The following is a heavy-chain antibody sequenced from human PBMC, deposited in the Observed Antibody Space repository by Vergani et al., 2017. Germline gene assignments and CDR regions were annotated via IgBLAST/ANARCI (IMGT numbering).Heavy chain of an antibody. CDR1: GFTFRIYG. D-gene: IGHD1-1*01. J-gene: IGHJ1*01. CDR3: ATKSCGTPGCQIGYFRE. Sequence: QVQLVESGGGVVQPGGSLRLSCIAFGFTFRIYGMHWVRQAPGKVLEWVAFIRYDGTTRFYGDSVKGRFTISRDNSKSTLYLQMNSLRTEDTAVYYCATKSCGTPGCQIGYFREWGQGTLVTVSS. CDR2: IRYDGTTR. V-gene: IGHV3-30*02.